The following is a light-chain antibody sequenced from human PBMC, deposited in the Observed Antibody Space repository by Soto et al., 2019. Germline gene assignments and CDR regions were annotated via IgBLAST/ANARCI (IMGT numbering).Light chain of an antibody. CDR2: PAS. V-gene: IGKV1-39*01. CDR3: QQSYSSSWT. CDR1: QSISSY. J-gene: IGKJ1*01. Sequence: DIQMTQSPSSLSASVGDRATITCRSSQSISSYLNWYQQKPRKTPNLLIYPASSLQSGVPSRFSGSGSGTDFTLNIRSLQPEDFATYYCQQSYSSSWTFGQGTTVEIK.